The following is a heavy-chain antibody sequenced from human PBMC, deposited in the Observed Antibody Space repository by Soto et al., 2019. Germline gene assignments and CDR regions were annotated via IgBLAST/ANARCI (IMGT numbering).Heavy chain of an antibody. CDR2: IYYSGST. CDR1: GGSISSTGYY. D-gene: IGHD6-25*01. CDR3: ARQRRDFDY. Sequence: SETLSLTCTVSGGSISSTGYYWGWIRQPPGKGLEWIGSIYYSGSTNYNPSLKSRVTISVNTSKNQFSLNLNSVTAADTAVYYCARQRRDFDYWGQGSLVTVSS. V-gene: IGHV4-39*07. J-gene: IGHJ4*02.